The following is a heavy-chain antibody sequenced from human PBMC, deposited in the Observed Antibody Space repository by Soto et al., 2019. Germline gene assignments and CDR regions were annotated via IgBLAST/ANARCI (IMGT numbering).Heavy chain of an antibody. D-gene: IGHD2-15*01. CDR2: IKQDGSET. CDR1: GFTVSSCA. CDR3: TRWSAAEV. J-gene: IGHJ6*02. Sequence: PGGSLRLSCVASGFTVSSCAMTWVRQAPGKGLEWVANIKQDGSETNYVDSVKGRFTISRDNAKNSLYLEMNNLRVEDTAIYYCTRWSAAEVWGQGTTVTVSS. V-gene: IGHV3-7*03.